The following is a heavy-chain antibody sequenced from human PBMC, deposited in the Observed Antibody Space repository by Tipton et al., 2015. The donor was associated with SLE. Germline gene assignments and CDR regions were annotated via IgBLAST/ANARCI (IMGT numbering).Heavy chain of an antibody. CDR2: INHSGST. CDR3: ARNQTSYCSVGSCYTPWAGR. CDR1: GGSFSGYY. Sequence: TLSLTCAVYGGSFSGYYWSWIRQPPGKGLEWIGEINHSGSTNYNPSLKSRVTISVDTSKNQFSLKLSSVTAADTAVYYCARNQTSYCSVGSCYTPWAGRCGQGAMLTVSP. J-gene: IGHJ4*02. V-gene: IGHV4-34*01. D-gene: IGHD2-15*01.